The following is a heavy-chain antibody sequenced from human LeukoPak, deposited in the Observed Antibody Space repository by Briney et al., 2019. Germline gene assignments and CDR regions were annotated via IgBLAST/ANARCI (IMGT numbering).Heavy chain of an antibody. Sequence: PGGSLRLSCAASGFTFSSYGMHWVRQAPGKGLEWVAVISYDGSNKYYADSVKGRFTISRDNSKNTLYLQMNSLRAEDTAVYYCAKGKKERELLGPFDYWGQGTLVTVSS. CDR1: GFTFSSYG. CDR3: AKGKKERELLGPFDY. CDR2: ISYDGSNK. V-gene: IGHV3-30*18. D-gene: IGHD1-26*01. J-gene: IGHJ4*02.